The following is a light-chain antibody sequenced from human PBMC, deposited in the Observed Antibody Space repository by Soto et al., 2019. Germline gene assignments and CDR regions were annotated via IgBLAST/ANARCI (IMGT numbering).Light chain of an antibody. CDR3: QQRSNWPPIT. CDR2: GAS. V-gene: IGKV3D-20*02. J-gene: IGKJ5*01. Sequence: EVVLTQSPDTLSLPPGERATLSCRASQSVSSSYLAWYQQKPGQAPRLLIYGASSRATGIPARFSGSGSGTDFTLTISSLEPEDFAVYYCQQRSNWPPITFGQGTRLEIK. CDR1: QSVSSSY.